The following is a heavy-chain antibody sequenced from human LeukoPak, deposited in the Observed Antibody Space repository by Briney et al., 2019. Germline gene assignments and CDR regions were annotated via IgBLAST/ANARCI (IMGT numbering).Heavy chain of an antibody. CDR3: ASPYYDSGSYYYGMDV. J-gene: IGHJ6*02. V-gene: IGHV3-30*02. CDR1: GFTFSSYG. CDR2: IRYDGSNK. Sequence: GGSLRLSCAASGFTFSSYGMHWVRQAPGKGLEWVAFIRYDGSNKYYADSVKGRFTISRDNSKNTLYLQMNSLRAEDTAVYYCASPYYDSGSYYYGMDVWGQGTTVTVSS. D-gene: IGHD3-10*01.